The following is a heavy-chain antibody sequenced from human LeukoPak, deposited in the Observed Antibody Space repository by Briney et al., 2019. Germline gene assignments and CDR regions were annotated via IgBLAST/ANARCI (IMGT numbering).Heavy chain of an antibody. CDR3: ARDPAPATGAFDI. J-gene: IGHJ3*02. Sequence: GGSWSSPGPPLGSTSGTTKLNWAGQAPGRGLEWVSVIFNSGDTYHADSVKGRFTISRDTSKNTLYLQMNSLRVDDTAVYYCARDPAPATGAFDIWGQGTMVIIS. CDR2: IFNSGDT. V-gene: IGHV3-53*01. CDR1: GSTSGTT. D-gene: IGHD1-1*01.